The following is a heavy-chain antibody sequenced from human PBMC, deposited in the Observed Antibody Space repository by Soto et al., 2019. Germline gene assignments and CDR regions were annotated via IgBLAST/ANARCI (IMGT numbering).Heavy chain of an antibody. J-gene: IGHJ4*02. V-gene: IGHV4-34*01. CDR2: INHSGNN. CDR3: ATSPYDFWSGYPTARFDY. D-gene: IGHD3-3*01. Sequence: SETLSLTCVVSGGSFSTYYYNWIRQSPGKGLERIGEINHSGNNNYSPSLKSRVTMSLDTSKNQFSLKLSSVTAADTAVYYCATSPYDFWSGYPTARFDYWGQGTLVTVSS. CDR1: GGSFSTYY.